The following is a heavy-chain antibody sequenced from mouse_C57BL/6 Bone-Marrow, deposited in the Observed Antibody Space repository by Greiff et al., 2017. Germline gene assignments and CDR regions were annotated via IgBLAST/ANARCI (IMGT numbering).Heavy chain of an antibody. V-gene: IGHV2-9-1*01. D-gene: IGHD1-1*01. J-gene: IGHJ1*03. CDR3: ARFYGSPHWYFDV. Sequence: QVQLQQSGPGLVAPSQSLSITSTVSGFSLTSYAISWVRQPPGKGLEWLGVIWTGGGTNYNSALKSRLSISKDNSKSQVFLKMNSLQTDDTARYYCARFYGSPHWYFDVWGTGTTVTVSS. CDR2: IWTGGGT. CDR1: GFSLTSYA.